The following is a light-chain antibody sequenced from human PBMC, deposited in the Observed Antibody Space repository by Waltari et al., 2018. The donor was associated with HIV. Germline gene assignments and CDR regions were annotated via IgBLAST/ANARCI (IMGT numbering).Light chain of an antibody. CDR1: SSDVGGHNY. V-gene: IGLV2-8*01. J-gene: IGLJ2*01. Sequence: QSALTQPPSAPGSPGQSVTISCTGTSSDVGGHNYVSWYQQHPGKAPKLIIYEVSNRPSGVPDRFSGSKSGNTASLTVSGLQAEDEADYYCSSFAGAGVFGGGTKLTVL. CDR3: SSFAGAGV. CDR2: EVS.